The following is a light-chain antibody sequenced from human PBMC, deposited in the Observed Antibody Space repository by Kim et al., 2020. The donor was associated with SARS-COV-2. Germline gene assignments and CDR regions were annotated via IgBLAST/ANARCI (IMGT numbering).Light chain of an antibody. J-gene: IGKJ4*01. CDR1: QSVSSY. Sequence: EIVLTQSPATLSLSPGERATLSCRASQSVSSYLAWYQQKPGQAPRLLIYDASNRATGIPARFSGSGSGTDFTLTISGLEPEDFAVYYCQQRSNWPATFGGGTKVDIK. CDR2: DAS. V-gene: IGKV3-11*01. CDR3: QQRSNWPAT.